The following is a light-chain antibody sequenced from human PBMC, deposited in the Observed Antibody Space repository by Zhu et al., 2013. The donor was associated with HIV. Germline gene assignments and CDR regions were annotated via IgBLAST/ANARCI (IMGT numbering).Light chain of an antibody. CDR3: LQHNSYPLT. Sequence: DIHLTQSPSSLSASVGDRVTITCRASQDIRSDVSWYQQKPGKVPKRLIYGASTLQSGIPSRFSGSRSGTEFTLTISSLQPEDFATYFCLQHNSYPLTFGGGTRVEI. CDR2: GAS. V-gene: IGKV1-17*01. CDR1: QDIRSD. J-gene: IGKJ4*01.